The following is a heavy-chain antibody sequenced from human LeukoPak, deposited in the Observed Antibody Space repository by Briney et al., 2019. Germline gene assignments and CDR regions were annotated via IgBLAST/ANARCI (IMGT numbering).Heavy chain of an antibody. D-gene: IGHD6-6*01. CDR1: GFTFSSYR. V-gene: IGHV3-48*01. Sequence: PGGSLRLSCAASGFTFSSYRMNWVRQAPGKGLEWVSYISSSSSTIYYADSVKGRFTISRDNAKNSLYLQMNSLRAEDTAVYYCARDGDSSSSQNKLRGFDYWGQGTLVTVSS. CDR3: ARDGDSSSSQNKLRGFDY. CDR2: ISSSSSTI. J-gene: IGHJ4*02.